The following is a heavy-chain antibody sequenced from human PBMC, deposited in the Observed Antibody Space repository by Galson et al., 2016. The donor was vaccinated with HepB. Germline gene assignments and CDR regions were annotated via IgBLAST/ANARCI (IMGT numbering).Heavy chain of an antibody. J-gene: IGHJ4*02. Sequence: SVKVSCKASGYTFTTYGISWVRQAPGQGLEWMGWISAFNGHTNYSQRLQDRVTMTTDTFTSTAYMELSSLRSEDTAVYYCARDIYSNWYYFAYWGQGALVTVSS. V-gene: IGHV1-18*01. CDR3: ARDIYSNWYYFAY. D-gene: IGHD4-11*01. CDR2: ISAFNGHT. CDR1: GYTFTTYG.